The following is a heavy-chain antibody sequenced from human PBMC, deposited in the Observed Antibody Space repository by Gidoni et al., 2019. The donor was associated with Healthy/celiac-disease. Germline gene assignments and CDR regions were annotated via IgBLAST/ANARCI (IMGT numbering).Heavy chain of an antibody. Sequence: EVQLVESGGGFVQPGGSLRLCCAASGFTFSRYWMHWVRQAPGKGLVWVSRIKSDGSSTSYADSVKGRFTISRDNAKNTLYLQMNSLRAEDTAVYYCARGEHIVVVTAIKPADYWGQGTLVTVSS. CDR1: GFTFSRYW. CDR3: ARGEHIVVVTAIKPADY. V-gene: IGHV3-74*01. CDR2: IKSDGSST. D-gene: IGHD2-21*02. J-gene: IGHJ4*02.